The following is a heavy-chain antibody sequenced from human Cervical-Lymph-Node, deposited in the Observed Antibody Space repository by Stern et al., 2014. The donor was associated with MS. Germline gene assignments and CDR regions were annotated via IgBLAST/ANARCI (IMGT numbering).Heavy chain of an antibody. CDR3: ARGPRDYDFWSGYRPGGFDY. J-gene: IGHJ4*02. CDR2: MNPNSGHT. CDR1: GYTFTSYD. Sequence: QVQLVESGAEVKKPGASGKVSCKASGYTFTSYDINWVRQATGQGLEWMGLMNPNSGHTCHAKKLQGRGTVTRNTYISTGYMEVSSLRSGDTAVYYCARGPRDYDFWSGYRPGGFDYWGQGTLVTVSS. V-gene: IGHV1-8*01. D-gene: IGHD3-3*01.